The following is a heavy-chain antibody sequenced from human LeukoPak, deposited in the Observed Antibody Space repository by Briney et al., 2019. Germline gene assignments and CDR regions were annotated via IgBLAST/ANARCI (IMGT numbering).Heavy chain of an antibody. CDR1: GYTFTSYY. CDR3: ARAIEMGIAAY. D-gene: IGHD6-13*01. Sequence: GASVKVSCKASGYTFTSYYLHWVRQAPGQGLEWMGIINPSGGSTTYAQKFQGRVTMTRDTSTSTVYMELSSLRSEDTAVYYCARAIEMGIAAYWGQGTLVTVSS. V-gene: IGHV1-46*01. CDR2: INPSGGST. J-gene: IGHJ4*02.